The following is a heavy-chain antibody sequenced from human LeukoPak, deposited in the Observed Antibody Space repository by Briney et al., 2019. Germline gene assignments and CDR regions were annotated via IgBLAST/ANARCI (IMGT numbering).Heavy chain of an antibody. CDR1: GFTFSSYA. CDR2: ISYDGSNK. CDR3: ARPDCSSTTCYTLEF. J-gene: IGHJ4*02. Sequence: PGGSLRLSCAASGFTFSSYAMHWVRQAPGKGLEWVAVISYDGSNKYYADSVKGRFTISRDNAKNILYLQMNSLRAEDTAVYYCARPDCSSTTCYTLEFWGQGTLVTVSS. V-gene: IGHV3-30-3*01. D-gene: IGHD2-2*02.